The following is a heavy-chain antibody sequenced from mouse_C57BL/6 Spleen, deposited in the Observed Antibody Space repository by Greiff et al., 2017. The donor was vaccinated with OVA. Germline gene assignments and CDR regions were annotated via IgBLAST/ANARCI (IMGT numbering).Heavy chain of an antibody. CDR1: GYTFTSYW. CDR3: ARGITTVVASYYFDY. V-gene: IGHV1-55*01. D-gene: IGHD1-1*01. Sequence: QVQLQQPGAELVKPGASVKMSCKASGYTFTSYWITWVKQRPGQGLEWIGDIYPGSGSTNYNEKFKSKATLTVDTSSSTAYMQLSSLTSKDSAVYYCARGITTVVASYYFDYWGQGTTLTVSS. J-gene: IGHJ2*01. CDR2: IYPGSGST.